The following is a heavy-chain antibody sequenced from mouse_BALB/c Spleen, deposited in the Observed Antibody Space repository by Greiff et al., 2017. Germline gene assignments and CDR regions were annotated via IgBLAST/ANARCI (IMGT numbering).Heavy chain of an antibody. J-gene: IGHJ3*01. CDR2: ISTYYGDA. Sequence: QVQLQQSGAELVRPGVSVKISCKGSGYTFTDYAMHWVKQSHAKSLEWIGVISTYYGDASYNQKFKGKATMTVDKSSSTAYMELARLTSEDSAIYYCARGSYYYGSSYPWFAYWGQGTLVTVSA. V-gene: IGHV1S137*01. CDR1: GYTFTDYA. D-gene: IGHD1-1*01. CDR3: ARGSYYYGSSYPWFAY.